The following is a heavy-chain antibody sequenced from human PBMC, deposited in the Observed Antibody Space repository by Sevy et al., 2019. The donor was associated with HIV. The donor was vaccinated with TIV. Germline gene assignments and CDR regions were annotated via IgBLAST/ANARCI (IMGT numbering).Heavy chain of an antibody. V-gene: IGHV4-34*01. CDR1: GGSFSGYY. CDR3: ARGRYDFWSGYQRENWFDP. D-gene: IGHD3-3*01. CDR2: INHSGST. Sequence: SETLSLTCAVYGGSFSGYYWSWIRQPPGKGLEWIGEINHSGSTNYNPSLKSRVTISVDTSKNQFSLKLSSVTAADTAVYYCARGRYDFWSGYQRENWFDPWGQGTLVTVSS. J-gene: IGHJ5*02.